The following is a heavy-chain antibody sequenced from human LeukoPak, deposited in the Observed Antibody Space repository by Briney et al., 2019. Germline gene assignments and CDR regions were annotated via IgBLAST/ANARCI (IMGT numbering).Heavy chain of an antibody. CDR3: ARDDVDYYYGMDV. V-gene: IGHV3-74*01. CDR1: GFTFSSYW. J-gene: IGHJ6*02. D-gene: IGHD3-10*02. Sequence: GGSLRLSCAASGFTFSSYWMHWVRQAPGKGLVWVSRINSDGSSTSYADSVKGRFTISRDNAKNTLYLQMNSLGAEDTAVYYCARDDVDYYYGMDVWGQGTTVTVSS. CDR2: INSDGSST.